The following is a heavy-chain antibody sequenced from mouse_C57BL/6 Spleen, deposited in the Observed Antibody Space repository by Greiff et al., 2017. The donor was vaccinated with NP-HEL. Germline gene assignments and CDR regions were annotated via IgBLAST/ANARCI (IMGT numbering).Heavy chain of an antibody. CDR3: ARRGSSYAMDY. CDR1: GYTFTGYW. V-gene: IGHV1-9*01. D-gene: IGHD1-1*01. Sequence: QVQLQQSGAELMKPGASVKLSCKATGYTFTGYWIEWVKQRPGHGLEWIGEIVPGSGSTNYNGKVKGKATFTADTSSNTAYMQLSSLTTEDSAIYYCARRGSSYAMDYWGQGTSVTVSS. J-gene: IGHJ4*01. CDR2: IVPGSGST.